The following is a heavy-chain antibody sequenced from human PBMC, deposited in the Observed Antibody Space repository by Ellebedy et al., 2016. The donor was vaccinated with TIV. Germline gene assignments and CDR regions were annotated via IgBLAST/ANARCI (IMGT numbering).Heavy chain of an antibody. CDR3: VGGTGTFEAFDM. V-gene: IGHV4-39*07. CDR2: IYYSGST. CDR1: GGSIISNNFY. J-gene: IGHJ3*02. Sequence: SETLSLTCIVSGGSIISNNFYWGWIRQPPGKGLEWIGSIYYSGSTYYNPSLKSRVTTSLDTSRNHFSLKLTSVTAADTAVYYCVGGTGTFEAFDMWGQGTMVTVSS. D-gene: IGHD1-1*01.